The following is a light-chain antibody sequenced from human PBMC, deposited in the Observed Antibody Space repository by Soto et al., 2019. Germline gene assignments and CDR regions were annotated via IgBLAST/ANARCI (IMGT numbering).Light chain of an antibody. CDR1: QSVSNN. Sequence: ELVMTQSPATLSVSPGERVTLSCRASQSVSNNLAWYQQKPGQAPRLLIYGASTRATGIPIRFIGSGSGTEFTLTISSLQSEDFAVYYCQQYNSWPRAFGQGTKVEIK. CDR2: GAS. CDR3: QQYNSWPRA. J-gene: IGKJ1*01. V-gene: IGKV3-15*01.